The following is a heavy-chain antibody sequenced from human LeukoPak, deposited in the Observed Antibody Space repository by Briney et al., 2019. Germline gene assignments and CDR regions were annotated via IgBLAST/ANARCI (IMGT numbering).Heavy chain of an antibody. V-gene: IGHV1-8*02. CDR1: GGTFSSYA. CDR3: ATGGGTN. Sequence: ASVKVSCKASGGTFSSYAINWVRQATGQGLEWMGWMNPNSGNTGYAQKFPGRVTMTRNTSISTAYMELSSLRSEDTAVYYCATGGGTNWGQGTLVTVSS. D-gene: IGHD1-7*01. CDR2: MNPNSGNT. J-gene: IGHJ1*01.